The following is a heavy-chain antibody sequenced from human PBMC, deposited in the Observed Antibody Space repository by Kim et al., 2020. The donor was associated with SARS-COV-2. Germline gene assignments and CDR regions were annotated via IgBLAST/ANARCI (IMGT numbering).Heavy chain of an antibody. CDR1: GYTFTSYG. J-gene: IGHJ4*02. Sequence: ASVKVSCKASGYTFTSYGISWVRQAPGQGLEWMGWISAYNGNTNYAQKLQGRVTMTTDTSTSTAYMELRSLRSDDTAVYYCARAGGSGSYYISGGLPFWYWGQGTLVTVSS. CDR3: ARAGGSGSYYISGGLPFWY. V-gene: IGHV1-18*01. CDR2: ISAYNGNT. D-gene: IGHD3-10*01.